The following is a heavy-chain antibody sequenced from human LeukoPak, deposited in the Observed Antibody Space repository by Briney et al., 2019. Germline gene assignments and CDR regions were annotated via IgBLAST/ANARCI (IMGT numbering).Heavy chain of an antibody. V-gene: IGHV3-49*04. CDR3: TRDPYDFWSGYWAPYFDY. Sequence: GSLRLSXTASGFTFGDYAMSWVRQAPGKGLEWVGFIRSKAYGGTTEYAASVKGRFTISRDDSKRIAYLQMNSLKTEDTAVYYCTRDPYDFWSGYWAPYFDYWGQGTLVTVSS. D-gene: IGHD3-3*01. CDR2: IRSKAYGGTT. CDR1: GFTFGDYA. J-gene: IGHJ4*02.